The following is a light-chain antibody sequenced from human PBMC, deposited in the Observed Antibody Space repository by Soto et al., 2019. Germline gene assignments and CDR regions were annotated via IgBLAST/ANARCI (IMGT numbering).Light chain of an antibody. J-gene: IGKJ5*01. V-gene: IGKV1-39*01. CDR2: DAS. CDR3: HHSYSNFPIT. Sequence: DIQVTQSPSSLSASVGDRVTISCRASQSISGYLNWYQQKPGKAPKLLIFDASSLHSGVSSRFSGRGSGSEYTLTISSLQPEDFATYFCHHSYSNFPITFGQGTRLEIK. CDR1: QSISGY.